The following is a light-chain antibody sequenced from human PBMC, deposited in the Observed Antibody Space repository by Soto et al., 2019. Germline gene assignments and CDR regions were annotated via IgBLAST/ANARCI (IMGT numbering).Light chain of an antibody. CDR2: EVS. Sequence: QSALTQPASVSWSPGQSIAISCTGTSSDVGSYNLVSWYQQHPGKAPKLMIYEVSKRPSGVSNRFSGSKSGNTASLTISGLQAEDEADYYCCSYAGSSPPYVFGTGTKVTVL. V-gene: IGLV2-23*02. CDR1: SSDVGSYNL. CDR3: CSYAGSSPPYV. J-gene: IGLJ1*01.